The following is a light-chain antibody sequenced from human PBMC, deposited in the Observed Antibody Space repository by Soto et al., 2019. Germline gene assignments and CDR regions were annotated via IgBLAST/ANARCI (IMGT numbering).Light chain of an antibody. CDR1: SSDVGNYNS. CDR3: CSYSNSSDLV. CDR2: DVS. V-gene: IGLV2-8*01. J-gene: IGLJ3*02. Sequence: QSVLTQPPSASGSPGQSVTISCTGTSSDVGNYNSVSWYQQHPGKAPKLMIFDVSRRPSGVPHRFSGSKSGNTASLTVAGLEHEDEADYYCCSYSNSSDLVFGGGTKLTVL.